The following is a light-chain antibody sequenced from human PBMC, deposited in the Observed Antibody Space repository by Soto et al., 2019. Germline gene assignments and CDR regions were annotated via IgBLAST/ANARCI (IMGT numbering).Light chain of an antibody. J-gene: IGKJ2*01. V-gene: IGKV3-20*01. Sequence: EIVLTQSPGTLSLSPGEGATLSCRASQSVANNYLAWYQQRPGQAPRLLISGASNRVTGIPDRFSGSGSGTDFTLTTSRLESEDFAVYYCQHYGSSPPHTFGQGTKLEIK. CDR2: GAS. CDR1: QSVANNY. CDR3: QHYGSSPPHT.